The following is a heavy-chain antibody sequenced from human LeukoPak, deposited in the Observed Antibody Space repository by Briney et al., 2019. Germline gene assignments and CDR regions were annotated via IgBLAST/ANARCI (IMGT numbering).Heavy chain of an antibody. D-gene: IGHD2-8*02. J-gene: IGHJ4*02. CDR2: IFPSGGEI. V-gene: IGHV3-23*01. CDR1: GFSFSTYE. CDR3: ATYRQVLLPFES. Sequence: PGGSLRLSCAASGFSFSTYEFHWVRHAPGKGLEWVSSIFPSGGEIHYADSVRGRFTISRDNSKSTLSLQMNSLRAEDTAIYYCATYRQVLLPFESWGQGTLVTVSS.